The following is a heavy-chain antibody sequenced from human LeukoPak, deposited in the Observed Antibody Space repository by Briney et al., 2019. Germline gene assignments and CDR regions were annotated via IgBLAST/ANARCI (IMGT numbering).Heavy chain of an antibody. D-gene: IGHD1-14*01. J-gene: IGHJ4*02. Sequence: SETLSLTCTVSGDSNSNGGYYWSWIRLHPGKGLEWVGYIYDSGTTYYSPALQSRVSISVDTSDNKFSLKLKSLTAADTAVYYCARGGDRRGFDYWGQGTLVTVSS. CDR2: IYDSGTT. CDR3: ARGGDRRGFDY. V-gene: IGHV4-31*03. CDR1: GDSNSNGGYY.